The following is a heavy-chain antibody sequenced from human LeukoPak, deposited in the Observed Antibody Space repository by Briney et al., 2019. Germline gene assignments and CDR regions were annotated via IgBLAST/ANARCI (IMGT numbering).Heavy chain of an antibody. V-gene: IGHV1-69*01. CDR2: IIPIFGTA. D-gene: IGHD3-3*01. Sequence: SSVKVSCKASGGTFSSYAISWVRQAPGQGLEWMGGIIPIFGTANYAQKFQGRVTITADESTSTAYMELSGLRSEDTAVYYCARDCPYDFWSGHHYYFDYWGQGTLVTVSS. J-gene: IGHJ4*02. CDR3: ARDCPYDFWSGHHYYFDY. CDR1: GGTFSSYA.